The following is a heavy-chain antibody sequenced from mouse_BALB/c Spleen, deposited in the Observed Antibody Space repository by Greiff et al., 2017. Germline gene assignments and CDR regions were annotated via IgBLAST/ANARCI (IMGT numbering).Heavy chain of an antibody. CDR1: GFAFSSYW. V-gene: IGHV4-2*02. J-gene: IGHJ2*01. CDR2: INPGSSTI. CDR3: ARLGNDDY. Sequence: EVHLVESGAGLVQPGGSLNLSCAASGFAFSSYWMSWARQAPGKGQEWIGEINPGSSTINYTPSLKDKFIISRDNAKNTLYLQMSKVRSEDTALYYCARLGNDDYWGQGTTLTVSS.